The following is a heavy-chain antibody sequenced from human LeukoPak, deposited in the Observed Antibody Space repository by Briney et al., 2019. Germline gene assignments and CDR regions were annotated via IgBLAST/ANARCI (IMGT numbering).Heavy chain of an antibody. J-gene: IGHJ4*02. CDR2: IYHSGST. D-gene: IGHD6-13*01. V-gene: IGHV4-4*02. CDR1: GGSISSSNW. CDR3: ARIRPSAGYSSSWYADFDY. Sequence: SETLSLTCAVSGGSISSSNWWSWVRQPPGKGLEWIGEIYHSGSTNYNPSLKSRVTISVDKSKNQFSLKLSSVTAADTAVYYCARIRPSAGYSSSWYADFDYWAREPWSPSPQ.